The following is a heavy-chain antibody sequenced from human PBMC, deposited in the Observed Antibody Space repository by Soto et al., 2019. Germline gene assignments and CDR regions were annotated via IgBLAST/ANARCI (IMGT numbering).Heavy chain of an antibody. CDR3: ARDRMYSGYDEPPYHYHGVGV. CDR2: IHYSGSI. D-gene: IGHD5-12*01. Sequence: SETLSLTCTVSGGSISNFYWTWIRQPPGKGLEWIGYIHYSGSINYNPSLKSRVTMSVDASNNQFSLHLSSVSAADTAVYYCARDRMYSGYDEPPYHYHGVGVWGQGTTVTVSS. V-gene: IGHV4-59*01. J-gene: IGHJ6*02. CDR1: GGSISNFY.